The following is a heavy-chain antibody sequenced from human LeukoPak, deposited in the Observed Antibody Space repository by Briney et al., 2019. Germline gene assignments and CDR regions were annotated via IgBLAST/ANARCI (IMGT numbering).Heavy chain of an antibody. CDR2: IDWDDDK. CDR3: ARIRPVFDSSGYYYFDH. CDR1: GFSLTTIGMC. V-gene: IGHV2-70*11. D-gene: IGHD3-22*01. J-gene: IGHJ4*02. Sequence: SGPTLVNPAQTLTLTCTFSGFSLTTIGMCVSWIRQPPGKALERLARIDWDDDKYYSTSLKTRLTISKDTSNNQVVLTMTNMDPVDTATYYCARIRPVFDSSGYYYFDHWGQGTLVTVSS.